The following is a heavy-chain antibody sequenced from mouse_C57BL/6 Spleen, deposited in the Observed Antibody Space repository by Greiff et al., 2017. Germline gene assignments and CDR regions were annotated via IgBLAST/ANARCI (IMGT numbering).Heavy chain of an antibody. Sequence: EVKLQESGGGLVQPGGSMKLSCVASGFTFSNYWMNWVRQSPEKGLEWVAQIRLKSDNYATHYAESVKGRFTISRDDSKSSVYLQMNNLRAEDTGIYYCTVGLLYAMDYWGQGTSVTVSS. D-gene: IGHD2-10*01. CDR2: IRLKSDNYAT. CDR3: TVGLLYAMDY. J-gene: IGHJ4*01. V-gene: IGHV6-3*01. CDR1: GFTFSNYW.